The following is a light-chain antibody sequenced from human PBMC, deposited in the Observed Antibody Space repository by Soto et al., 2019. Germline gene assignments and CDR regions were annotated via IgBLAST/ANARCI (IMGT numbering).Light chain of an antibody. V-gene: IGLV2-14*01. CDR3: SSYTSSNTLV. Sequence: QSVLAQPASVSGSPGQSTIISCTGTSSDVGGYNYVSWYQQHPGKAPKFLIYEVDNRASGVSDRFSGSKSGNTASLTISGLQAEDEADYYCSSYTSSNTLVFGTGTKLT. CDR1: SSDVGGYNY. CDR2: EVD. J-gene: IGLJ1*01.